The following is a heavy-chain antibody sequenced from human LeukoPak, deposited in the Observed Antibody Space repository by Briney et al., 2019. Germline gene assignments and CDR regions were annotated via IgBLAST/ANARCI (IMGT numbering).Heavy chain of an antibody. Sequence: SETLSLTCTVSGGSISTYYWSWIRQPPGKGLEWIGEINHSGSTNYNPSLKSRVTISVDTSKNQFSLQLNSVTPEDTAVYYCARDNVVGVTKDAFDIWGQGTMVTVSS. CDR1: GGSISTYY. D-gene: IGHD1-26*01. CDR3: ARDNVVGVTKDAFDI. J-gene: IGHJ3*02. V-gene: IGHV4-34*01. CDR2: INHSGST.